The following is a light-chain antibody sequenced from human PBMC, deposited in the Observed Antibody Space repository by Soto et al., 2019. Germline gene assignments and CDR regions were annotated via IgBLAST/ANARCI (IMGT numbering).Light chain of an antibody. CDR1: QGISSY. Sequence: AILMTQSPSSLSASPGDRVTITCRASQGISSYLAWYQQKPGKAPKLLIYAASTLQSGVPSRFSGSGSGTDFTLTISSLQPEDFATYYCLQDYDYLWTFGQGTKVAIK. CDR3: LQDYDYLWT. V-gene: IGKV1-8*01. J-gene: IGKJ1*01. CDR2: AAS.